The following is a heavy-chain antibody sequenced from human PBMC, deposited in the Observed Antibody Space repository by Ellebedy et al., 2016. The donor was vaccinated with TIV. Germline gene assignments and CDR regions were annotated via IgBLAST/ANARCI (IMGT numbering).Heavy chain of an antibody. V-gene: IGHV3-11*01. CDR1: GFTFSDFC. Sequence: GESLKISCAASGFTFSDFCMTWIRQAPGKGLEWVSHISSSGGTIYYADSVKGRFTISRDNAKDSLYLQMNSLRAEDTAGYYCARDTRFIDQQHNWFDPWGQGTQVTVSS. D-gene: IGHD1-26*01. CDR2: ISSSGGTI. CDR3: ARDTRFIDQQHNWFDP. J-gene: IGHJ5*02.